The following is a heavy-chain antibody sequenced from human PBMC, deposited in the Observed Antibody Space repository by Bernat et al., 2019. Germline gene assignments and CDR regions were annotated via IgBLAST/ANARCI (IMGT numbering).Heavy chain of an antibody. J-gene: IGHJ5*02. V-gene: IGHV5-51*03. Sequence: QLVQSGAEVKKPGESLKISCKGSGYSFATFWIAWVRQMPGKGLEWMGIIYPGDSDTRYSPSFQGQVTISADKSINTAYLQWSSLKASDTAMYYCARAPYSSGRYSGLPWFDPWGQGTLVIVSS. CDR1: GYSFATFW. D-gene: IGHD6-25*01. CDR3: ARAPYSSGRYSGLPWFDP. CDR2: IYPGDSDT.